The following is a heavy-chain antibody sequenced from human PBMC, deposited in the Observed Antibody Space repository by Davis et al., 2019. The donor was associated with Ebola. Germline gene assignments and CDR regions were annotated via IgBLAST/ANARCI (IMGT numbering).Heavy chain of an antibody. CDR3: ARHGWLGYSSSPLYFDL. Sequence: GESLKISCAASGFTFSSYSMNWVRQAPGKGLEWVSYISSSSSTIYYADSVKGRFTISRDNAKNSLYLQMNNLSDEDTAVYYCARHGWLGYSSSPLYFDLWGRGTLVTVSS. D-gene: IGHD6-6*01. CDR2: ISSSSSTI. J-gene: IGHJ2*01. CDR1: GFTFSSYS. V-gene: IGHV3-48*02.